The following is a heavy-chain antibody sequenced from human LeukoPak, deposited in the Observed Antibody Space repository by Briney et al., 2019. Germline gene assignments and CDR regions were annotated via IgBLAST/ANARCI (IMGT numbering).Heavy chain of an antibody. J-gene: IGHJ5*02. CDR2: ICPSGDAT. V-gene: IGHV3-23*01. Sequence: GWSLRLSCAASGFIFSSHGMNWVRQAPGKGLEWVSGICPSGDATFYADSVKGRFTISRDNSKNTLYLQMNSLRAEDTAVYYCARDYLAAADPQEIDPWGQGTLVTVSS. CDR1: GFIFSSHG. CDR3: ARDYLAAADPQEIDP. D-gene: IGHD6-13*01.